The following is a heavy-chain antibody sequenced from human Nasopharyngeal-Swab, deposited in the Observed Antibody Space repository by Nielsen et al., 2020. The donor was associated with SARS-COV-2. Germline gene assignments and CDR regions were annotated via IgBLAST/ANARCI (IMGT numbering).Heavy chain of an antibody. CDR3: ARDYAGNYDHYYSMDV. Sequence: SETLSLTCAVYGGSFSGYYWNWIRQPPGKGLEWIGYIYHSGSTKYNPSLKSRVTISLDTSNNQISLKLSSVTAADTAVYYCARDYAGNYDHYYSMDVWGQGTTVTVSS. CDR2: IYHSGST. D-gene: IGHD3-16*01. V-gene: IGHV4-34*01. CDR1: GGSFSGYY. J-gene: IGHJ6*02.